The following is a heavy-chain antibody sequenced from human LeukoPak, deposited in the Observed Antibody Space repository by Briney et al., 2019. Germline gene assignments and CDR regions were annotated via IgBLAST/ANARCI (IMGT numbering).Heavy chain of an antibody. CDR2: IYYSGST. J-gene: IGHJ5*02. V-gene: IGHV4-61*01. CDR1: GGSVSSGSYY. D-gene: IGHD3-3*01. CDR3: ARFFWSGYYKGNWFDP. Sequence: PSETLSLTCTVSGGSVSSGSYYWSWIRQPPGKGLEWIGYIYYSGSTNYNPSLKSRVTISVDTSKNQFSLKLSSVTAADTAVYYCARFFWSGYYKGNWFDPWGQGTLVTVSS.